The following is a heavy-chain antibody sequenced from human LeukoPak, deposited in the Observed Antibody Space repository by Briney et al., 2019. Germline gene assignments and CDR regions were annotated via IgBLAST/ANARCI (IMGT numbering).Heavy chain of an antibody. V-gene: IGHV1-2*02. CDR1: GHTFTGYY. D-gene: IGHD1-26*01. Sequence: ASVKVSCKASGHTFTGYYLHWVRQAPGQGLEWMGWINPNSGGANYVQKFQGRVTMTRDTSISTAYMELSRLRSDDTAVYYCARDREWELLSSAFDIWGQGTMVTVSS. CDR2: INPNSGGA. J-gene: IGHJ3*02. CDR3: ARDREWELLSSAFDI.